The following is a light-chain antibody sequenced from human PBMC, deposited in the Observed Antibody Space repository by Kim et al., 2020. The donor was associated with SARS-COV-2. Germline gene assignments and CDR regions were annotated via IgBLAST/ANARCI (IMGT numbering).Light chain of an antibody. V-gene: IGLV4-69*01. CDR3: QTWGTGFWV. CDR2: LNSDGSH. Sequence: ASVKLTCTRSSGHRSYAIAWHQQQPEKGPRYLMKLNSDGSHSKGDGIPDRFSGSSSGAERYLTISSLQSEDEADYYCQTWGTGFWVFGGGTKLTVL. CDR1: SGHRSYA. J-gene: IGLJ3*02.